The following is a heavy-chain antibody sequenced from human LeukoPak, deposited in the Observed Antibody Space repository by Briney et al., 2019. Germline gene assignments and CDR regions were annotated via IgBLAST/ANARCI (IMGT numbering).Heavy chain of an antibody. CDR2: INHSGST. J-gene: IGHJ4*02. CDR1: GGSFSGYY. Sequence: SETLSLTCAVYGGSFSGYYWGWIRQPPGKGLEWIGEINHSGSTNYNPSPKSRVTISVDTSKSQFSLKLSSVTAADTAVYYCARVSYFWSGYYMFDYWGQGTLVTVSS. V-gene: IGHV4-34*01. CDR3: ARVSYFWSGYYMFDY. D-gene: IGHD3-3*01.